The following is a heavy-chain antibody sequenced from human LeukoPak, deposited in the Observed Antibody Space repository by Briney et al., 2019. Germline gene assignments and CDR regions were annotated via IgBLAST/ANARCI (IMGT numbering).Heavy chain of an antibody. D-gene: IGHD3-16*01. CDR3: AKRKGGLRDPDY. CDR2: ISDTGGST. V-gene: IGHV3-23*01. CDR1: GFTFSSYA. Sequence: GGSLRLSCAASGFTFSSYAMSWVRQAPGKGLEWVSAISDTGGSTYYADSVKGRFTISRDNSKNTLYLQMNSLRAEDTAVYYCAKRKGGLRDPDYWGQGTLVTVSS. J-gene: IGHJ4*02.